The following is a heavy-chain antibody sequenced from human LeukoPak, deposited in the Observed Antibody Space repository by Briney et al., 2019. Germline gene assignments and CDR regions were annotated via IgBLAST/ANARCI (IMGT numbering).Heavy chain of an antibody. D-gene: IGHD3-16*02. CDR2: INHSGST. J-gene: IGHJ4*02. CDR3: ARGATYYDYVWGSYRMYYFDY. Sequence: SETLSLTCAVYGGSFSGYYWSWIRQPPGKGLEWIGEINHSGSTNYNPSLKSRVTISVDTSKSQFSLKLSSVTAADTAVYYCARGATYYDYVWGSYRMYYFDYWGQGTLVTVSS. V-gene: IGHV4-34*01. CDR1: GGSFSGYY.